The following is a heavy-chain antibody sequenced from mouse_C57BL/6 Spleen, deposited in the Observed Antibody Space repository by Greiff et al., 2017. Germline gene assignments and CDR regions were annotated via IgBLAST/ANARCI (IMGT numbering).Heavy chain of an antibody. V-gene: IGHV14-1*01. J-gene: IGHJ2*01. CDR1: GFNIKDYY. CDR2: IDPEDGDT. CDR3: TAPYYSNYVGFDY. D-gene: IGHD2-5*01. Sequence: EVKLMESGAELVRPGASVKLSCTASGFNIKDYYMHWVKQRPEQGLEWIGRIDPEDGDTEYAPKFPGKATMTADTSSNTAYLQLSSLTSEDTAVYYCTAPYYSNYVGFDYWGQGTTLTVSS.